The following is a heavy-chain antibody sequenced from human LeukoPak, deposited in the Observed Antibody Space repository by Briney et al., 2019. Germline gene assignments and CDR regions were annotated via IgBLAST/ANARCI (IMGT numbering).Heavy chain of an antibody. V-gene: IGHV1-18*01. Sequence: GASVKVSCKASGYTFTSYGISWVRQAPGQGLEWMGWISAYNGNTNYAQKLQGRVTMTTDTSTSTAYMELRSLRSDDTAVYYCARDSGALVAELLRYWGQGTLVTVSS. CDR1: GYTFTSYG. D-gene: IGHD1-26*01. CDR2: ISAYNGNT. CDR3: ARDSGALVAELLRY. J-gene: IGHJ4*02.